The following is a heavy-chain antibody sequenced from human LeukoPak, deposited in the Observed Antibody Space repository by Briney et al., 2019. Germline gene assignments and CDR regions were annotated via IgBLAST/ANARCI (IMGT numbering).Heavy chain of an antibody. CDR1: GGSISSYD. J-gene: IGHJ6*03. V-gene: IGHV4-4*07. Sequence: PSETLSLTCTVSGGSISSYDWSWIRQPAGKGLEWIGRIYTSGSPNYNPSLKSRVTMSVDTSKNQFSLKLSSVTAADTAVYYCARDQTPNNWNYLSPLVWYYYYMDVWGKGTTVTVSS. CDR2: IYTSGSP. CDR3: ARDQTPNNWNYLSPLVWYYYYMDV. D-gene: IGHD1-7*01.